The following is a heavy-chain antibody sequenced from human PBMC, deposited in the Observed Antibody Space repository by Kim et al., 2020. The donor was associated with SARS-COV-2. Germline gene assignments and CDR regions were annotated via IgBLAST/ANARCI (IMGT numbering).Heavy chain of an antibody. V-gene: IGHV5-51*01. D-gene: IGHD1-1*01. CDR2: T. J-gene: IGHJ4*02. CDR3: AIVEMATTFDY. Sequence: TRYSPSFQGQVTISADKSISTAYLQWSSLKASDTAMYYCAIVEMATTFDYWGQGTLVTVSS.